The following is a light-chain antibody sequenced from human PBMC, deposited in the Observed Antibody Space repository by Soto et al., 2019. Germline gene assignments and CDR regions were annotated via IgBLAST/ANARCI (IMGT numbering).Light chain of an antibody. CDR3: SSYAGSNNFV. V-gene: IGLV2-8*01. CDR1: SSDVGGYNY. Sequence: QSVLTQPPSASGSPGQSVTISCSGTSSDVGGYNYVSWHQQHPGKAPKLMIYEVSKRPSGVPDRFSGSKSGNTASLIVSGLQAEDEADCYCSSYAGSNNFVFGTGTKVTVL. J-gene: IGLJ1*01. CDR2: EVS.